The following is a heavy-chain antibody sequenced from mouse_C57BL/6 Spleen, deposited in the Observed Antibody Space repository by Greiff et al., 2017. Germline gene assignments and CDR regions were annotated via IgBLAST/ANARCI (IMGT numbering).Heavy chain of an antibody. J-gene: IGHJ4*01. V-gene: IGHV1-82*01. CDR2: IYPGDGDT. Sequence: QVQLKESGPELVKPGASVKISCKASGYAFSSSWMNWVKQRPGKGLEWIGRIYPGDGDTNYNGKFKGKATLTADKSSSTAYMQLSSLTSEDSAVYFCAQKYSNYGGGDAMDYWGQGTSVTVSS. CDR3: AQKYSNYGGGDAMDY. CDR1: GYAFSSSW. D-gene: IGHD2-5*01.